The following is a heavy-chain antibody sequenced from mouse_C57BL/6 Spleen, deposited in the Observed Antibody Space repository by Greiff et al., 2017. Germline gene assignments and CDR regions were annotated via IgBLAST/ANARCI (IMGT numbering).Heavy chain of an antibody. V-gene: IGHV3-1*01. Sequence: VQLKESGPGMVKPSQSLSLTCTVTGYSITSGYDWHWIRHFPGNKLEWMGYISYSGSTNYNPSLKSRISITHDTSKNHFFLKLNSVTTEDTATYYCARGDGYYPFDYWGQGTTLTVSS. CDR1: GYSITSGYD. D-gene: IGHD2-3*01. J-gene: IGHJ2*01. CDR3: ARGDGYYPFDY. CDR2: ISYSGST.